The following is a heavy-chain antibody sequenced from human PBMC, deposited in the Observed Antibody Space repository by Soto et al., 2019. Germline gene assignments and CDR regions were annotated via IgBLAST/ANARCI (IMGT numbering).Heavy chain of an antibody. CDR2: IYPGDSDT. CDR3: ARISRVPAKGRNSGMDV. J-gene: IGHJ6*02. D-gene: IGHD2-15*01. Sequence: GESLKISCKCSGYTFTDYWIAWVRQMSGKGLEWMGMIYPGDSDTRYSPSFQGQGTISADKPMTTAYLQWNSLKASDTAMYYCARISRVPAKGRNSGMDVWGQGTTVTVSS. CDR1: GYTFTDYW. V-gene: IGHV5-51*04.